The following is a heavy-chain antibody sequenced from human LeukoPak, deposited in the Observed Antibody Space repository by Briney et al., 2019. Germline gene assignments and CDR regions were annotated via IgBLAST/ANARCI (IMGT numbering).Heavy chain of an antibody. CDR3: AREQYYYDSSGSQSDAFDI. Sequence: ASVKVSCRASGYTFTSYGISWVRQAPGQGLEWMGWISAYNGNTNYAQKLQGRVTMTTDTSTSTAYMELRSLRSDDTAVYYCAREQYYYDSSGSQSDAFDIWGQGTMVTVSS. D-gene: IGHD3-22*01. J-gene: IGHJ3*02. V-gene: IGHV1-18*01. CDR2: ISAYNGNT. CDR1: GYTFTSYG.